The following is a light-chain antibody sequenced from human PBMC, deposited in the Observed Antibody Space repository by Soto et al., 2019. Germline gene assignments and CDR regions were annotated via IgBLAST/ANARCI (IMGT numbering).Light chain of an antibody. CDR1: NIGCKS. V-gene: IGLV3-21*02. CDR3: QVWDSSSDHWV. CDR2: DDS. J-gene: IGLJ3*02. Sequence: SYELTQPPSVSVAPGQTARITCGGNNIGCKSVHWYQQKPGQAPVLVVYDDSDRPSGISERFSGSNSGNTATLTISRVEAGDEAHYYCQVWDSSSDHWVFGGGTKLTVL.